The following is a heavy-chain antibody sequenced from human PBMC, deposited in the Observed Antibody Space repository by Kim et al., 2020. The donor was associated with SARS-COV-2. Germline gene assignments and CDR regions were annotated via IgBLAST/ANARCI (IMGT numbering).Heavy chain of an antibody. CDR2: T. CDR3: ARVDILTGKDY. Sequence: TNYNPSLKSRVTISVDKSKNQFSLKLSSVTAADTAVYYCARVDILTGKDYWGQGTLVTVSS. J-gene: IGHJ4*02. D-gene: IGHD3-9*01. V-gene: IGHV4-4*02.